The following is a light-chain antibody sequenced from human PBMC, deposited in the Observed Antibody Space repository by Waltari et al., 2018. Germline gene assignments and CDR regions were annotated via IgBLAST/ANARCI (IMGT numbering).Light chain of an antibody. CDR1: QSVSYY. Sequence: EIVLTQSPATLSLSPGERATLSCRASQSVSYYLAWYQQRPGQAPRLLIYDTSHRATGIPDRFSGSGSETDFTLTISSLEPEDFAVYYCQQRRNWSLTFGGGTKVEIK. J-gene: IGKJ4*01. V-gene: IGKV3-11*01. CDR3: QQRRNWSLT. CDR2: DTS.